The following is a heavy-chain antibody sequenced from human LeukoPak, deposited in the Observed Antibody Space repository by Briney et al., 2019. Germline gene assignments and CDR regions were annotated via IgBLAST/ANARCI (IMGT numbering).Heavy chain of an antibody. CDR3: AREPVGAPRYFDY. J-gene: IGHJ4*02. V-gene: IGHV4-61*02. CDR2: FYASGNN. D-gene: IGHD1-26*01. CDR1: GGSISSDNFY. Sequence: SETLSLTCTVCGGSISSDNFYWSWIRKPAGKGLEWIGRFYASGNNDYSPSLRGRVTTSADTSKNQFSLKLTSVTAADTAIYYCAREPVGAPRYFDYWGQGTLVTVSS.